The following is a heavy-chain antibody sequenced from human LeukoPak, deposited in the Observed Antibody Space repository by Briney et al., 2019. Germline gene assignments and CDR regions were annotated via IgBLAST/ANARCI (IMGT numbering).Heavy chain of an antibody. CDR2: IYYSGST. CDR1: GGSFSGYY. V-gene: IGHV4-34*11. CDR3: ARDNIVVVAATKAYYFDY. D-gene: IGHD2-15*01. J-gene: IGHJ4*02. Sequence: PSETLSLTCAVYGGSFSGYYWSWIRQPPGKGLEWIGYIYYSGSTNYNPSLKSRVSISVDTSKNQFSLKLSSVAAADTAVYYCARDNIVVVAATKAYYFDYWGQGTLVTVSS.